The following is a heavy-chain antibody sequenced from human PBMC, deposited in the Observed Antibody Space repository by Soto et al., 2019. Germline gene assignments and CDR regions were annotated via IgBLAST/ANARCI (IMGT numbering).Heavy chain of an antibody. CDR1: GYTFTGYY. CDR2: INPNSGGT. J-gene: IGHJ6*03. V-gene: IGHV1-2*04. D-gene: IGHD3-3*01. CDR3: ARGPLRTYYDFWSGYDYYYMDV. Sequence: QVQLVQSGAEVKKPGASVKVSCKASGYTFTGYYMHWVRQAPGQGLEWMGWINPNSGGTNYAQKFQGWVTMTRDTSISTAYMELSRLSSDDTAVYYCARGPLRTYYDFWSGYDYYYMDVWGKGTTVTVSS.